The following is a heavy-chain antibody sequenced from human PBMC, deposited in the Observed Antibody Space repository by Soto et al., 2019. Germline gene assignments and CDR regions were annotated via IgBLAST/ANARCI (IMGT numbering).Heavy chain of an antibody. V-gene: IGHV3-7*01. CDR3: ARGPLSYGDYAQTYWYFDL. Sequence: EAQLVESGGGLVQPEGSLRLSCGASGITFSRCLMSWVRQAPGKGLEWVASIGQDGTDTDYVDSVKGRFAISRDNPKNSLYLQMNSLRADDTAVYYCARGPLSYGDYAQTYWYFDLWGRGTRVTVSS. J-gene: IGHJ2*01. D-gene: IGHD4-17*01. CDR2: IGQDGTDT. CDR1: GITFSRCL.